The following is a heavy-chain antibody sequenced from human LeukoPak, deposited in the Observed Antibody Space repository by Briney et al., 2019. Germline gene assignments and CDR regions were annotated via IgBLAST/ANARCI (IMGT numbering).Heavy chain of an antibody. CDR1: GFTFSTYA. CDR2: ISGSGGST. V-gene: IGHV3-23*01. J-gene: IGHJ5*01. Sequence: PGGSLRLSCAASGFTFSTYAMTWVRQAPGKGLEWVSAISGSGGSTYYADSVKGRFTISRDNSKNTLSLQMSSLRAEDTAVYYCAKDRPNFHENSGHYYRRDGDSWGQGTLVTVSS. CDR3: AKDRPNFHENSGHYYRRDGDS. D-gene: IGHD3-22*01.